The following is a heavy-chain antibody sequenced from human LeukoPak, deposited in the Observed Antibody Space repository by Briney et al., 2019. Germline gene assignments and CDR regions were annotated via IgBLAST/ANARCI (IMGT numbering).Heavy chain of an antibody. V-gene: IGHV3-7*03. D-gene: IGHD3-22*01. CDR2: IKQDGSEK. CDR1: GFTFSSYW. J-gene: IGHJ3*02. CDR3: ARGDPKYYYDSSGYYSPDDAFDI. Sequence: GGSLRLSCAASGFTFSSYWMSWVRQAPGKGLEWVANIKQDGSEKYYVDSVEGRFTISRDNAKNSLYLQMNSLRAEDTAVYYCARGDPKYYYDSSGYYSPDDAFDIWGQGTMVTVSS.